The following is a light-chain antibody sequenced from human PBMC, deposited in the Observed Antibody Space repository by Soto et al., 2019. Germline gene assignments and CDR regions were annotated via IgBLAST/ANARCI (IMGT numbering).Light chain of an antibody. Sequence: SVLSPPSSVWGSPGQSITISCSGSISDVGSSGPVSWYQHHPGQVPKLIIYEGSRRPSGVSSRFSGSKTGNTASLTITGLQAEDEANYYCCSYVGARTYVFGTGTKVT. V-gene: IGLV2-23*01. J-gene: IGLJ1*01. CDR3: CSYVGARTYV. CDR2: EGS. CDR1: ISDVGSSGP.